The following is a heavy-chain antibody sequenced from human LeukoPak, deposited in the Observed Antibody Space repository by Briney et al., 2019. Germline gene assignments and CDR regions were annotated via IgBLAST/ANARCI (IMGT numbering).Heavy chain of an antibody. V-gene: IGHV4-61*02. CDR3: ARSGLVGATKWFDP. Sequence: SETLSLTCTVSGGSISSGSYYWNWIRQPAGKGLEWIGRIYTSGSTNYNPSLKSRVTISVDTSKNQFSLKLSSVTAADTAVYYCARSGLVGATKWFDPWGQGTLVTVSS. D-gene: IGHD1-26*01. J-gene: IGHJ5*02. CDR2: IYTSGST. CDR1: GGSISSGSYY.